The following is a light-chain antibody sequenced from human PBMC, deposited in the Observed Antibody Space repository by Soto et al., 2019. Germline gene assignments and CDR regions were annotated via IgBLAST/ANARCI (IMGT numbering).Light chain of an antibody. CDR2: GAS. J-gene: IGKJ2*01. CDR1: QSVGSN. CDR3: QQYNNWRPYT. Sequence: EIVMTQSPATLSVSPGERATVSCRASQSVGSNLAWYQQKPGQAPRLLIYGASTRATGIPARFTGSGSGTEFTLTISSLQSEDFALYYCQQYNNWRPYTFGQGTNLDIK. V-gene: IGKV3-15*01.